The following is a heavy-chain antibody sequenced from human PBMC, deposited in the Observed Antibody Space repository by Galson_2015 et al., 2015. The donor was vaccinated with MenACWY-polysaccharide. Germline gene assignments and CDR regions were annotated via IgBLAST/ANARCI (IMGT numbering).Heavy chain of an antibody. J-gene: IGHJ4*02. D-gene: IGHD3-22*01. Sequence: SLRLPCAASGFTFKNYGMYWVRQAPGKGLEWVAIIWYDGSNKYYADSVKGRFTISRDNSKNTLYLQINSLRVEDTAVYYCASTRRDDSSGYYIDYWGQGTLVTASS. CDR3: ASTRRDDSSGYYIDY. CDR1: GFTFKNYG. CDR2: IWYDGSNK. V-gene: IGHV3-33*01.